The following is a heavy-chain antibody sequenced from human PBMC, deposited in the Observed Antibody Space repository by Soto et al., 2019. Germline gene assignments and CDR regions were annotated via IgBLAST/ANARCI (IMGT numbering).Heavy chain of an antibody. CDR3: ARRAYSSSWDFDY. Sequence: HGESLKVSCKGSGYSFNKYWIGWVRQMPGRGLEWMGVIYPGDSDAKYSPSFQGQVTISVDKTTSTAYLQWSSLKASDTAMYYCARRAYSSSWDFDYWGQGTLVTVSS. D-gene: IGHD6-13*01. CDR1: GYSFNKYW. CDR2: IYPGDSDA. V-gene: IGHV5-51*01. J-gene: IGHJ4*02.